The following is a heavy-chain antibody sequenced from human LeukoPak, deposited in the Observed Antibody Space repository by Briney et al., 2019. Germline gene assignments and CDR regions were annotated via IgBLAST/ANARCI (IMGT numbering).Heavy chain of an antibody. CDR1: GFTFSSYA. Sequence: GGSLRLSCAASGFTFSSYAMSWVRQAPGKGLEWVSAISGSGGSTYYADSVKGRFTISRDNSKNTLYLQMNSLRAEDTAVYYCAKLPGYGHYYGMDVWGQGTTVTVSS. D-gene: IGHD6-13*01. CDR3: AKLPGYGHYYGMDV. CDR2: ISGSGGST. J-gene: IGHJ6*02. V-gene: IGHV3-23*01.